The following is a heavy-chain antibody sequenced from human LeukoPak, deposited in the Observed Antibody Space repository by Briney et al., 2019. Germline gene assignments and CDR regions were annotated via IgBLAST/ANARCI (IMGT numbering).Heavy chain of an antibody. J-gene: IGHJ4*02. CDR1: GYTFTSYG. Sequence: ASVKVSCKASGYTFTSYGIAWVRQAPGQGLESMGWISSYNGNTNYAQKFQGRVTMTTDTSTTTSYMQLRSLRSDDTAIYYCARVDGYNYGRPFDYWGQGTLVTVSA. D-gene: IGHD5-18*01. CDR3: ARVDGYNYGRPFDY. CDR2: ISSYNGNT. V-gene: IGHV1-18*01.